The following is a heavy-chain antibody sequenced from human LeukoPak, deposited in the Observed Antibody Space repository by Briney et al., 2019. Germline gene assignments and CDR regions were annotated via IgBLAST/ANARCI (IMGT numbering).Heavy chain of an antibody. Sequence: PGGSLRLSCAVSGFTLSNYNMNWVRQAPGKGLEWVSYISSCSSTIYYADSVKGRFAISRDNAKNSLYLQMNSLRDEDTAVYYCARDDRFAFDYWGQGTLVTVSS. V-gene: IGHV3-48*02. CDR3: ARDDRFAFDY. D-gene: IGHD2-21*01. CDR2: ISSCSSTI. J-gene: IGHJ4*02. CDR1: GFTLSNYN.